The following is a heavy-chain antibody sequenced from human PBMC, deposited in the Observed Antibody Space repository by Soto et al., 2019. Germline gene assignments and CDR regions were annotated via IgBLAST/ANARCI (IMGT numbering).Heavy chain of an antibody. CDR2: IYPGDSDT. D-gene: IGHD3-3*01. Sequence: GECLKISCKGSGYSFASFWIGWVRQMPGKGLEWMGIIYPGDSDTRYSPSFQGQVTISADKSISTAYLQWSSLKTSDTAMYYCAKYYGFWSGYSTPYYYYGMDVWGQGTTVTVSS. CDR3: AKYYGFWSGYSTPYYYYGMDV. J-gene: IGHJ6*02. V-gene: IGHV5-51*01. CDR1: GYSFASFW.